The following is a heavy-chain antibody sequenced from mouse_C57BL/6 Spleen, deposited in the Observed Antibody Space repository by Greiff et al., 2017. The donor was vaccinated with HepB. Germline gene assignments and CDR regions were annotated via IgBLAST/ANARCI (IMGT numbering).Heavy chain of an antibody. CDR2: IYPGSGNT. Sequence: VKLMESGPELVKPGASVKISCKASGYSFTSYYIHWVKQRPGQGLEWIGWIYPGSGNTKYNEKFKGKATLTADTSSSTAYMQLSSLTSEDSAVYYCARYGYSFAYWGQGTLVTVSA. V-gene: IGHV1-66*01. CDR1: GYSFTSYY. J-gene: IGHJ3*01. CDR3: ARYGYSFAY. D-gene: IGHD2-2*01.